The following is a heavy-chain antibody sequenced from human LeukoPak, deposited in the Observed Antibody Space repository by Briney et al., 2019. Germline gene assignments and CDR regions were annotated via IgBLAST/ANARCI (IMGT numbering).Heavy chain of an antibody. CDR3: SKEWNY. J-gene: IGHJ4*02. V-gene: IGHV3-72*01. CDR2: SKNKRNNYAT. Sequence: GGSLRLSCAVSGITFSDHYIHWVRQTPGKGLEWVGRSKNKRNNYATEYAASVKGRFAISRGDSKDSLYLQMNSLKTEDTALYYCSKEWNYWGQGTLVTVSS. CDR1: GITFSDHY.